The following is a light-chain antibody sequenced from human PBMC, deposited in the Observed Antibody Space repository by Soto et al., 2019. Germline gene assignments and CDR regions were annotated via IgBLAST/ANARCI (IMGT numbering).Light chain of an antibody. CDR3: QQTTRFPLP. CDR2: AAS. Sequence: DIPMTQSPSFVSASVGDRVTITCRASQGISSWLAWYQHRPGRAPKLLIHAASNLESGVPSRFSGSGSGTDFTLTISGLQPEGLATYYCQQTTRFPLPFCGGTKVEI. V-gene: IGKV1-12*01. CDR1: QGISSW. J-gene: IGKJ4*01.